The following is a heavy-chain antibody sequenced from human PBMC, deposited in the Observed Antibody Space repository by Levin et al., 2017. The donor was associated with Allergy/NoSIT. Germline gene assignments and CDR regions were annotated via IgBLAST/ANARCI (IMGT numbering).Heavy chain of an antibody. D-gene: IGHD3-16*01. CDR3: AKHGGY. J-gene: IGHJ4*02. CDR1: GFTFSSYA. Sequence: PAASVKVSCAASGFTFSSYAMTWVRQAPGRGLEWVSGISVSGGKTFYAESVKGRFTVSRDNTKNTLYLQMNSLRAEDTAVYYCAKHGGYWGQGTLVTVSS. CDR2: ISVSGGKT. V-gene: IGHV3-23*01.